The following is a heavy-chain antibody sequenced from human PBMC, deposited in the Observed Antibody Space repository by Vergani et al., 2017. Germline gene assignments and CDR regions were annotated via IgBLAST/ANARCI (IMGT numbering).Heavy chain of an antibody. D-gene: IGHD6-19*01. Sequence: QVQLVESGGGVVQHGRSLRLSCADSGFTFSSYAMPWVRQAPGKGVEWVEVISYDGSNKYYADSVKGRLTISRDNYKNTLYLQMNSLRAEDTAVYYCARDRFSSGSSYWGQGTLVTVSS. CDR3: ARDRFSSGSSY. CDR1: GFTFSSYA. CDR2: ISYDGSNK. V-gene: IGHV3-30*01. J-gene: IGHJ4*02.